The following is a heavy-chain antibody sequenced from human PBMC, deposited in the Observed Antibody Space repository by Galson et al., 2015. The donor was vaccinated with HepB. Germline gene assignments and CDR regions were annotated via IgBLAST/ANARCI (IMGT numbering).Heavy chain of an antibody. J-gene: IGHJ4*02. Sequence: SLRLSCAASGFTFSSYAMSWVRQAPGKGLEWVSAISGSGGNTYYADSVKGRFIISRDNSKNTLYLQMNSLRAEDTAVYSCAKELTQWLVPHFFDYWGQGTLVTVSS. CDR3: AKELTQWLVPHFFDY. D-gene: IGHD6-19*01. CDR1: GFTFSSYA. V-gene: IGHV3-23*01. CDR2: ISGSGGNT.